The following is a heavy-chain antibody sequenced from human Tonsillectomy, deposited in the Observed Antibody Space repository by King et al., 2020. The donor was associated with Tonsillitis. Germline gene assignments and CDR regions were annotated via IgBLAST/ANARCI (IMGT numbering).Heavy chain of an antibody. Sequence: VQLVESGAEVKKPGSSVKVSCKASGGTFSSYAISWVRQAPGQGLEWMGSIIPIFGTANYAQKFQGRVTISADESTSTACMELSRLRSDDTAVYYCAGDNSLGGAAIPHYVDYWGQGALVTVSS. V-gene: IGHV1-69*18. CDR3: AGDNSLGGAAIPHYVDY. CDR1: GGTFSSYA. D-gene: IGHD2-2*02. J-gene: IGHJ4*02. CDR2: IIPIFGTA.